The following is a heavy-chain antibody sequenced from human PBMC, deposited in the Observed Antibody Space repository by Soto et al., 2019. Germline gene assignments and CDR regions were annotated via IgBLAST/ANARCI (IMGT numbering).Heavy chain of an antibody. CDR2: IYYSGST. V-gene: IGHV4-59*01. J-gene: IGHJ1*01. CDR1: GGSISSYY. Sequence: SETLSPTCTVSGGSISSYYWSWIRQPPGKRLEWIGYIYYSGSTNYNPSLKSRVSISVDTSKNQFSLKLSSVTAADTAVYYCARAAGPRDVYFQHWGQGTLVTVSS. CDR3: ARAAGPRDVYFQH. D-gene: IGHD6-25*01.